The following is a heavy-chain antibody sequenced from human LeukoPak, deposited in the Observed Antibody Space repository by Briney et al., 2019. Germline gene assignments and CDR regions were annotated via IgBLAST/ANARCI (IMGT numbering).Heavy chain of an antibody. CDR3: ARRSAMVDYYYMDV. CDR1: GYSFNSYW. D-gene: IGHD5-18*01. CDR2: IYPGDSDT. J-gene: IGHJ6*03. Sequence: GESLKISXKGSGYSFNSYWIGWVRQMPGKGLEWKGIIYPGDSDTRYSPSFQGQVTISADKSISTAYLQWSSLKASDTAMYYCARRSAMVDYYYMDVWGKGTTVTVSS. V-gene: IGHV5-51*01.